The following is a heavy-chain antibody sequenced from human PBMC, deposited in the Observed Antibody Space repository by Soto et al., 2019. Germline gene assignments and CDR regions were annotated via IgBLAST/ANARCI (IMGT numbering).Heavy chain of an antibody. J-gene: IGHJ4*02. Sequence: SLNVSCKASGYTFTSYGINWVRQAPGQGLEWMGGIIPIFGTANYAQKFQGRVTITADESTSTAYMELSSLRSEDTAVYYCARAQSGDRGVFDCWGQGTLVTVPQ. CDR2: IIPIFGTA. V-gene: IGHV1-69*13. CDR1: GYTFTSYG. D-gene: IGHD3-10*01. CDR3: ARAQSGDRGVFDC.